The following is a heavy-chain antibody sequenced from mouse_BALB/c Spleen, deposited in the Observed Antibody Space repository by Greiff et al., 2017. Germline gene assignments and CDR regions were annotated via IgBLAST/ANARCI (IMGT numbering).Heavy chain of an antibody. CDR2: ISNGGGST. J-gene: IGHJ3*01. V-gene: IGHV5-12-2*01. CDR1: GFTFSSYT. CDR3: ARHDATATWFAY. Sequence: EVQLVESGGGLVQPGGSLKLSCAASGFTFSSYTMSWVRQTPEKRLEWVAYISNGGGSTYYPDTVKGRFTISRDNAKNTLYLQMSSLKSEDTAMYYCARHDATATWFAYWGQGTLVTVSA. D-gene: IGHD1-2*01.